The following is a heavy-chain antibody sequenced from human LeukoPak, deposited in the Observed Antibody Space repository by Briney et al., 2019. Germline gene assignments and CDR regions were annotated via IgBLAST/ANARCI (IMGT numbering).Heavy chain of an antibody. V-gene: IGHV1-2*02. Sequence: ASVKVSCKASGYTFTGYYMHRVRQAPGQGLEWMGWINPNSGGTNYAQKFQGRVTMTRDTSISTAYMELSRLRPDDTAVYYCARGLGSGSYYPIDYWGQGTLVTVSS. CDR1: GYTFTGYY. CDR3: ARGLGSGSYYPIDY. D-gene: IGHD3-10*02. CDR2: INPNSGGT. J-gene: IGHJ4*02.